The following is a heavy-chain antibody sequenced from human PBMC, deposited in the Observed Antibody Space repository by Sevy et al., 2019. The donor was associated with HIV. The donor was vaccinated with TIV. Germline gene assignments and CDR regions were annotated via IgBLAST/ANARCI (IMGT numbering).Heavy chain of an antibody. D-gene: IGHD1-26*01. CDR3: AREGGGSYSDAFDT. J-gene: IGHJ3*02. CDR2: IKQDGREK. V-gene: IGHV3-7*03. Sequence: GGSLRLSCAASGFTFSRYWMSWVRQAPGKGLEWVANIKQDGREKYTVDSVKGRFTISRDNAKNSLYLQMNSLRAEDTAVYYCAREGGGSYSDAFDTWGQGPMVTVSS. CDR1: GFTFSRYW.